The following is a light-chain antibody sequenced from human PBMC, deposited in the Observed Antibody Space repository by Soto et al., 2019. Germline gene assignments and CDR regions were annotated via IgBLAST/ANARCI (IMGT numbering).Light chain of an antibody. Sequence: DIQMTQSPSSLSASVGDRVTITCRASQSISSYLNWYQQKPGKAPKLLIYAASSLQSGVPSRFSGSGSGTDFTLTISSLQPEDSATYYCQQSYSTLWTFGQGTKVEIK. CDR1: QSISSY. V-gene: IGKV1-39*01. J-gene: IGKJ1*01. CDR3: QQSYSTLWT. CDR2: AAS.